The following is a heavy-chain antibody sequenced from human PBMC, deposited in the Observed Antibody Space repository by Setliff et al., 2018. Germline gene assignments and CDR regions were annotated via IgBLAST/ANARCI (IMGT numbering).Heavy chain of an antibody. Sequence: PSETLSLTCPVSGDSISSYYWSWIRQPPGKGLEWIGYIYYSGSTNYNPSLKSRVTISVDTSKNQFSLKLNSVTAADTAVYYCARDKRQYNFWSGYYGSWGNYFDYWGQGTLVTVSS. CDR1: GDSISSYY. CDR3: ARDKRQYNFWSGYYGSWGNYFDY. J-gene: IGHJ4*02. CDR2: IYYSGST. D-gene: IGHD3-3*01. V-gene: IGHV4-59*12.